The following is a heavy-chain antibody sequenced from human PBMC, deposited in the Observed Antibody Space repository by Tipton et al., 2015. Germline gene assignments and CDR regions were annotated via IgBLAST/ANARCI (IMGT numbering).Heavy chain of an antibody. V-gene: IGHV4-4*02. CDR2: IYHSGNT. J-gene: IGHJ4*02. CDR3: ARARGLRAGLVDS. CDR1: GGSISSSNW. D-gene: IGHD3/OR15-3a*01. Sequence: TLSLTCAVSGGSISSSNWWSWVRQPPGKKLEWIGEIYHSGNTNYNPSLKSRVTISVDKSKNQFSLKLSSVTAADTAVYYCARARGLRAGLVDSWGQGTLVTVSS.